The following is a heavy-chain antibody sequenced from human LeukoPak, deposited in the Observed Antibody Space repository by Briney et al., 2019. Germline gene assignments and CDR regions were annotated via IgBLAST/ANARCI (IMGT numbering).Heavy chain of an antibody. V-gene: IGHV1-46*01. Sequence: ASVKVSCKVSGHTLTELSMHWVRQAPGQGLEWMGIINPSGGSTSYAQKFQGRVTMTRDMSTSTVYMELSSLRSEDTAVYYCARGRAIRGVIMYWGQGTLVTVSS. CDR2: INPSGGST. D-gene: IGHD3-10*01. J-gene: IGHJ4*02. CDR3: ARGRAIRGVIMY. CDR1: GHTLTELS.